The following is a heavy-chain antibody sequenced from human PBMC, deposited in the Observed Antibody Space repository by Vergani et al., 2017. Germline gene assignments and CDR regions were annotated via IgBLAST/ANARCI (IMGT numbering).Heavy chain of an antibody. CDR3: ARHDCSSTSCYAVTMVRFHNWFDP. Sequence: QVQLQESGPGLAKPSETLSLTCAVSGYSISSGYYWGWIRQPPGKGLEWIGSIYHSGSTYYNPSLKSRVTISVDTSKNQFSLKLSSVTAADTAVYYCARHDCSSTSCYAVTMVRFHNWFDPWGQGTLVTVSS. CDR2: IYHSGST. V-gene: IGHV4-38-2*01. D-gene: IGHD2-2*01. CDR1: GYSISSGYY. J-gene: IGHJ5*02.